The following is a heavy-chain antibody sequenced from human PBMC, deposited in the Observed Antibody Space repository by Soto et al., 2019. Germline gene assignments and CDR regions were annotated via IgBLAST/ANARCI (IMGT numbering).Heavy chain of an antibody. CDR2: MNPNSGNT. V-gene: IGHV1-8*01. CDR1: GYTFTSYD. Sequence: ASVKVSCKASGYTFTSYDINWVRQATGQGLEWTGCMNPNSGNTGYAQKFQGRVTMTRNTSISTAYMELSSLRSEDTAVYYCARYCSGGSCYSVAVNAFDIWGQGTMVTVSS. J-gene: IGHJ3*02. CDR3: ARYCSGGSCYSVAVNAFDI. D-gene: IGHD2-15*01.